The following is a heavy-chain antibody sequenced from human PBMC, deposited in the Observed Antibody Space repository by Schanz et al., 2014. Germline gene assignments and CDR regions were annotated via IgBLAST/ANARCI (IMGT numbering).Heavy chain of an antibody. J-gene: IGHJ2*01. Sequence: QVHLLESGGGLVEPGGSLRLSCAASGFSFSDYYMSWIRQAPGKGLEWISFINTGSNYINYADSVKGRFTISRDNTKNSLFLQLNSLSADDAAVYYCARNRGSGGQNCYFDLWGHGTLVTVSS. CDR2: INTGSNYI. V-gene: IGHV3-11*03. CDR1: GFSFSDYY. CDR3: ARNRGSGGQNCYFDL. D-gene: IGHD1-26*01.